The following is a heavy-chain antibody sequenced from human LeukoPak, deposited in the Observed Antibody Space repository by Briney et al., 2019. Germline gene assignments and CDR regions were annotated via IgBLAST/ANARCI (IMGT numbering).Heavy chain of an antibody. J-gene: IGHJ4*02. CDR3: ARGPVVPAAMPYDY. Sequence: NPSGTLSLTCSVSGGSISSNNWWTWVRQPPGKGLEWIGEIYHSGNTNYNPSLKSRVTISVDKSNNHFSLKMNSVTAADTAVYCARGPVVPAAMPYDYWGQGTLVTVSS. CDR1: GGSISSNNW. CDR2: IYHSGNT. D-gene: IGHD2-2*01. V-gene: IGHV4-4*02.